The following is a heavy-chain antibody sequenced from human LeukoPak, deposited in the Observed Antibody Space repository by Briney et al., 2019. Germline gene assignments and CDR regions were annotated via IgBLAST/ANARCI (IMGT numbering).Heavy chain of an antibody. CDR2: IYITGST. CDR1: GGSISTCY. CDR3: ARGAIKYCSSTSCSRHFDY. J-gene: IGHJ4*02. Sequence: SETLSLTCTVSGGSISTCYWSWIRQPAGKGLEWIGRIYITGSTNYNPSLKSRVTMSVDTSKNQFSLKLSSVTAADTAVYYCARGAIKYCSSTSCSRHFDYWGQGTLVTVSS. V-gene: IGHV4-4*07. D-gene: IGHD2-2*01.